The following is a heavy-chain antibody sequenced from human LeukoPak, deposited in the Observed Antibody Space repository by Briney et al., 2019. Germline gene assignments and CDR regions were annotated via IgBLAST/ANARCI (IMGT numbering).Heavy chain of an antibody. V-gene: IGHV4-59*01. D-gene: IGHD3-3*01. CDR2: IYYSGST. CDR3: ARRGSHYDFWSGIAYYMDV. Sequence: PSETLPLTCTVSGGSISSYYWSWIRQPPGKGLEWIGYIYYSGSTNYNPSLKSRVTISVDTSKNQFSLKLSSVTAADTAVYYCARRGSHYDFWSGIAYYMDVWGKGTTVTVSS. J-gene: IGHJ6*03. CDR1: GGSISSYY.